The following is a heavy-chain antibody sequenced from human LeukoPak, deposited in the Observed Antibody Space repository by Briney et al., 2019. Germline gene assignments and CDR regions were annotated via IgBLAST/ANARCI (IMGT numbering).Heavy chain of an antibody. V-gene: IGHV1-18*01. CDR3: ARDRDCSGGSCDTYDAFDI. J-gene: IGHJ3*02. CDR2: ISAYNGNT. CDR1: GYTFTSYG. Sequence: ASVTVSCKASGYTFTSYGISWVRQAPGQGLEWMGWISAYNGNTNYAQKLQGRVTMTTDTSTSTAYMELRSLRSDDAAVYYCARDRDCSGGSCDTYDAFDIWGQGTMVTVSS. D-gene: IGHD2-15*01.